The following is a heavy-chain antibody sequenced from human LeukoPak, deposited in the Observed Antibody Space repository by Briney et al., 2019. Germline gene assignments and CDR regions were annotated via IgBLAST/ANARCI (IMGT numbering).Heavy chain of an antibody. CDR2: IFYSGST. Sequence: TSETLSLTCTVSGGSISSSSFYWGWIRQPPGKGLEWIGTIFYSGSTYYNPSLRSRVTMSVDTSKNQFSLRLSSVIAADTAVYYCARQGYISGQGFRNNWFDPWGQGSLVTVSS. CDR1: GGSISSSSFY. J-gene: IGHJ5*02. D-gene: IGHD6-19*01. CDR3: ARQGYISGQGFRNNWFDP. V-gene: IGHV4-39*01.